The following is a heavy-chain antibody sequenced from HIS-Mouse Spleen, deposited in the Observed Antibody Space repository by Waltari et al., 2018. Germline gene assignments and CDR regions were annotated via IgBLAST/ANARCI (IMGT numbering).Heavy chain of an antibody. V-gene: IGHV4-39*07. Sequence: QLQLQESGPGLVKPSETLSLTCTVSGGSISSSSYYWGWIRQPPGKGLEWIGSIYYSGTPSSNPSLKSRVTISVDTSKNQFSLKLSSVTAADTAVYYCARGPSTTVRAEYFQHWGQGTLVTVSS. CDR2: IYYSGTP. CDR1: GGSISSSSYY. CDR3: ARGPSTTVRAEYFQH. D-gene: IGHD4-4*01. J-gene: IGHJ1*01.